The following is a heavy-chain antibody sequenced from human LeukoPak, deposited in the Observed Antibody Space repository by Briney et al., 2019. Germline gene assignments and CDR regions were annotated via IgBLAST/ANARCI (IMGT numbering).Heavy chain of an antibody. CDR3: ARSLPYGTTWYGRSDF. Sequence: GGSLRLSCVASGFPFSSYWMTWVRQAPGKGLEWVANIKQDGSKKSYVDSVKGRFTISRDNAMNSLYLQMNSLRAEDTAIYYCARSLPYGTTWYGRSDFWGQGTLVTVSS. CDR2: IKQDGSKK. D-gene: IGHD6-13*01. V-gene: IGHV3-7*03. J-gene: IGHJ4*02. CDR1: GFPFSSYW.